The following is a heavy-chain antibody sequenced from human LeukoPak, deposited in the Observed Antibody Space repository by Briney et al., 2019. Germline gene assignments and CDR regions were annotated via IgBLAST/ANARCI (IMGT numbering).Heavy chain of an antibody. V-gene: IGHV4-61*01. D-gene: IGHD6-19*01. Sequence: SETLSLTCTVSGGSVSSGSYYWSWIRQPPGKGLEWIGYIYYSGRTNYNPSLKRRVTISVDTSKNQFSLKLSSVTAADTAVYYCARVGVAVAEVSFFGYWGQGTLVSVSS. CDR3: ARVGVAVAEVSFFGY. CDR1: GGSVSSGSYY. J-gene: IGHJ4*02. CDR2: IYYSGRT.